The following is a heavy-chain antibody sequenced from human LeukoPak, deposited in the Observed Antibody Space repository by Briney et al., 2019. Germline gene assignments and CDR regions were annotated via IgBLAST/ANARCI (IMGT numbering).Heavy chain of an antibody. V-gene: IGHV4-39*07. CDR2: VYKSGST. CDR1: GGSISSSTYY. CDR3: ARGGPNPIYDHYLDV. Sequence: KTSETLSLTCTVSGGSISSSTYYWGWIRQPPGKEMEWIGNVYKSGSTYYKTSLKSRVTISVDTSKNQFSLKLRSVTAADTAVYYCARGGPNPIYDHYLDVWGKGTPVIVSS. J-gene: IGHJ6*03.